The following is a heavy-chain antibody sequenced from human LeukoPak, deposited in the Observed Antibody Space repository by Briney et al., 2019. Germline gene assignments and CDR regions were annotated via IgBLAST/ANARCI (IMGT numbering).Heavy chain of an antibody. CDR3: ARGSGDWTYYFDY. V-gene: IGHV4-38-2*02. CDR1: GYSISSGYL. Sequence: PSETLSLTCIVPGYSISSGYLWGWIRQPPGKGLEWIGSTYHGGTTYSNPSLKSRVIISEDTSKNQFSLKLSSVTAADTAMYYCARGSGDWTYYFDYWGQGTLVTVSS. D-gene: IGHD2-21*02. J-gene: IGHJ4*02. CDR2: TYHGGTT.